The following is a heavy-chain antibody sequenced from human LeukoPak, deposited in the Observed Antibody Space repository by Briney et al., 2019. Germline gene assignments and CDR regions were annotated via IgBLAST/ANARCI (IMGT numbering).Heavy chain of an antibody. CDR3: AREDYYGSGSYYPEIDY. D-gene: IGHD3-10*01. J-gene: IGHJ4*02. CDR2: INPNSGGT. Sequence: ASVKVSCKASGYTFTGYYMHWVRQAPGQGLEWMGWINPNSGGTNYAQKFQGRVTMTRDMSTSTVYMELSSLRSEDTAVYYCAREDYYGSGSYYPEIDYWGQGTLVTVSS. V-gene: IGHV1-2*02. CDR1: GYTFTGYY.